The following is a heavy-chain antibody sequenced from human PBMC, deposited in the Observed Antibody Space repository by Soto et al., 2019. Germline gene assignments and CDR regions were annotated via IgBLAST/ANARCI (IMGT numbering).Heavy chain of an antibody. J-gene: IGHJ4*02. CDR3: AHAYGGRSLY. Sequence: QNTLKESGPTLVKPTQTLTLTCTFSGFSLTTDRVGVGWIRQPPGEALEWLAVIYWDDSKTYRPSLESRLTITKDTSKHQVALTMTNMDSLDTATYYCAHAYGGRSLYWGQGTLVTVSS. CDR1: GFSLTTDRVG. D-gene: IGHD1-26*01. V-gene: IGHV2-5*02. CDR2: IYWDDSK.